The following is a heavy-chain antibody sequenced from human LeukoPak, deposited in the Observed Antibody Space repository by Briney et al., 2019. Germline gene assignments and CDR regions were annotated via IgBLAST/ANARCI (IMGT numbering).Heavy chain of an antibody. CDR1: GFTFSSYS. J-gene: IGHJ4*02. V-gene: IGHV3-21*01. Sequence: PGGSLRLSCAASGFTFSSYSMNWVRQAPGKGLEWVSSISSSSSYIYYADSVKGRFTISRDNAKNSLYLQMNILRAEDTAVYYCARLVVVTAISDYWGQGTLVTVSS. D-gene: IGHD2-21*02. CDR2: ISSSSSYI. CDR3: ARLVVVTAISDY.